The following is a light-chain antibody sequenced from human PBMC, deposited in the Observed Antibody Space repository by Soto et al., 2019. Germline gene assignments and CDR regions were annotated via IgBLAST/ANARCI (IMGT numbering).Light chain of an antibody. Sequence: DIQMTQSPSSLSASVGDRVTITCQASQDIKNYLNWYQQKSGKASKLLIYDAYDLETGVPSRFSGSGSGTDFTFTINSLQREDIATYYCQQYENLPLTFGGGTKVEIK. CDR1: QDIKNY. J-gene: IGKJ4*01. CDR3: QQYENLPLT. CDR2: DAY. V-gene: IGKV1-33*01.